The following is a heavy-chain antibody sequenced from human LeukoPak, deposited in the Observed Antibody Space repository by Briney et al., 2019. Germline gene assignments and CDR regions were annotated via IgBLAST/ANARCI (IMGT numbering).Heavy chain of an antibody. D-gene: IGHD3-22*01. V-gene: IGHV1-69*13. CDR3: ARDLFYKKDSSGYG. CDR2: IIPIFGTA. J-gene: IGHJ4*02. CDR1: GGTFSSYA. Sequence: GASVKVSCKASGGTFSSYAISWVRQAPGQGLEWMGGIIPIFGTANYAQKFQGRVTITADESTSTAYMELSSLRSEDTAVYYCARDLFYKKDSSGYGWGQGTLVTVSS.